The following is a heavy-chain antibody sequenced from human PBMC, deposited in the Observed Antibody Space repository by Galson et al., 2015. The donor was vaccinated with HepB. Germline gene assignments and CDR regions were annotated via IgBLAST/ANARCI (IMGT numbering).Heavy chain of an antibody. V-gene: IGHV1-69*02. CDR3: ARALGAAAGTHFDY. J-gene: IGHJ4*02. CDR2: IIPILGIA. Sequence: SVKVSCKASGGTFSSYTISWVRQAPGQGLEWMGRIIPILGIANYAQKFQGRVTITADKSTSTAYMELSSLRSEDTAVYYCARALGAAAGTHFDYWGQGALVTVSS. D-gene: IGHD6-13*01. CDR1: GGTFSSYT.